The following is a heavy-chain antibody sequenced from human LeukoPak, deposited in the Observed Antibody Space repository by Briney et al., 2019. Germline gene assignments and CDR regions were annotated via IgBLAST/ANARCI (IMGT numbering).Heavy chain of an antibody. Sequence: SETLSLTCTVSGGSVSGYYCSWIRQPPGKGLEWIGYMSYSGSTNYNPSLKSRVTMSVDTSKNQFSLKLSSVTAADTAVYYCARALSSSSDFDCWGQGTLVTVSS. CDR1: GGSVSGYY. D-gene: IGHD6-6*01. CDR3: ARALSSSSDFDC. CDR2: MSYSGST. V-gene: IGHV4-59*02. J-gene: IGHJ4*02.